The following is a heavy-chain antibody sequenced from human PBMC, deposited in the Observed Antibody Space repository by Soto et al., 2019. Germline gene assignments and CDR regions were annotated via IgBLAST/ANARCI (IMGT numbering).Heavy chain of an antibody. CDR2: ISHDGNNK. V-gene: IGHV3-30-3*01. Sequence: QAQLVESGGGVVQPGRSLRLSCAASGFTFSSYVMHWVRQTPGRGLEWVAFISHDGNNKYYADSVKGRFTISRDNSENTLYLQMDSLRAEDTAVYYCARDDEGGSDCDLGYWGQGTLVTVSS. D-gene: IGHD1-26*01. J-gene: IGHJ4*02. CDR1: GFTFSSYV. CDR3: ARDDEGGSDCDLGY.